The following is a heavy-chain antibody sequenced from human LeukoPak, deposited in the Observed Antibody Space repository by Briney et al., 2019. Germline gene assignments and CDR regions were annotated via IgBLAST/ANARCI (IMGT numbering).Heavy chain of an antibody. Sequence: GGSLRLSCAASGSTFSSYAMHWVRQAPGKGLEWVAVISYDGSNKYYADSVKGRFTISRDNSKNTLYLQMNSLRAEDTAVYYCARGLGGFVPEYFQHWGQGTLVTVSS. CDR2: ISYDGSNK. J-gene: IGHJ1*01. CDR1: GSTFSSYA. D-gene: IGHD7-27*01. V-gene: IGHV3-30-3*01. CDR3: ARGLGGFVPEYFQH.